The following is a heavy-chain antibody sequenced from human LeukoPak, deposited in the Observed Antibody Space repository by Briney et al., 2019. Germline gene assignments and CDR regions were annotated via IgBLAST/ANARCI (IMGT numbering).Heavy chain of an antibody. J-gene: IGHJ4*02. V-gene: IGHV4-59*01. D-gene: IGHD2-21*01. Sequence: SETLSLTCTVSGVSIRNYCWNWIRQPPGKGLEWIGYICDSGNIDYKPSLKSRVTISVDTSKNQFSLKLTSATAADTAVYYCARWHCHGRYFDYWGQGALVTVSS. CDR3: ARWHCHGRYFDY. CDR2: ICDSGNI. CDR1: GVSIRNYC.